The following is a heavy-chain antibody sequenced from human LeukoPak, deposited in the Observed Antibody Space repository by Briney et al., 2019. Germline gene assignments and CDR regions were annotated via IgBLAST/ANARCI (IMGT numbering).Heavy chain of an antibody. D-gene: IGHD6-19*01. CDR2: IYTSGST. CDR1: GGSISTFY. V-gene: IGHV4-4*07. J-gene: IGHJ1*01. Sequence: SETLSLTCTVSGGSISTFYWSWMRQPAGKGLEWIGRIYTSGSTNYNPSLKSRVTMSVDTSKNQFSLKLSSVTAADTAVYYCARDSVAGTWAEYFQHWGQGIRVTVSS. CDR3: ARDSVAGTWAEYFQH.